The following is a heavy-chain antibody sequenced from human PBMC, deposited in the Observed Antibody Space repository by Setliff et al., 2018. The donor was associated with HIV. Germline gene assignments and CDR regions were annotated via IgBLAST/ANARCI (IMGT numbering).Heavy chain of an antibody. CDR1: GFTFRAYS. V-gene: IGHV3-48*01. Sequence: PGGSLRLSCAASGFTFRAYSLNWVRQAPGKGLEWLSYISGSGETKYYADSVTGRFTISRDYAKNSLYLQMNSLRAEDTAVYYCARAYPPEYSSSTDYWGRGTLVTVSS. CDR2: ISGSGETK. D-gene: IGHD6-6*01. J-gene: IGHJ4*02. CDR3: ARAYPPEYSSSTDY.